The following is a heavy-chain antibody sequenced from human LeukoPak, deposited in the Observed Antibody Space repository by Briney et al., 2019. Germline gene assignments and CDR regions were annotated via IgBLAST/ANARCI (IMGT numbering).Heavy chain of an antibody. D-gene: IGHD1-26*01. Sequence: PGGSLTLSCAASGFIFSDYYMSWIRQAPGKGLECVSYISSSNSYTNYADSVKGRSTISRDNAKKSLCLEMNSLRAEDTAVYSCARDFTTWGYSGLFDYWGQGTLVTVSS. V-gene: IGHV3-11*06. CDR1: GFIFSDYY. J-gene: IGHJ4*02. CDR2: ISSSNSYT. CDR3: ARDFTTWGYSGLFDY.